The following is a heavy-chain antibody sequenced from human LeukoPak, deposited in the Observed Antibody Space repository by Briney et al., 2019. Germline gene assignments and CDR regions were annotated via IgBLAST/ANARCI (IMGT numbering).Heavy chain of an antibody. CDR2: MAYDGTHS. J-gene: IGHJ3*02. CDR3: ARDRCSGGSCYLNSFDI. V-gene: IGHV3-30*04. Sequence: GRSLRLSCAGSGFTFSSSAIHWIRQAPGKGLEWVAVMAYDGTHSRNADSVKGRITISRDNSKNTVYLQMNSLRAEDAAVYYCARDRCSGGSCYLNSFDILGQGTMVIVSS. CDR1: GFTFSSSA. D-gene: IGHD2-15*01.